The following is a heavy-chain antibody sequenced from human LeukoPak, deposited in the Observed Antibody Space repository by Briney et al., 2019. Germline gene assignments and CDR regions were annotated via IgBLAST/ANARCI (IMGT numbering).Heavy chain of an antibody. Sequence: PGGSLRLSCAASGFTFSSYEMNWVRQAPGRGLEWVSYISSSGSTIYYADSVKGRFTISRDNARNSLYLQMNSLRAEDTAVYYCAELGITMIGGVWGKGTTVTISS. V-gene: IGHV3-48*03. CDR1: GFTFSSYE. D-gene: IGHD3-10*02. J-gene: IGHJ6*04. CDR3: AELGITMIGGV. CDR2: ISSSGSTI.